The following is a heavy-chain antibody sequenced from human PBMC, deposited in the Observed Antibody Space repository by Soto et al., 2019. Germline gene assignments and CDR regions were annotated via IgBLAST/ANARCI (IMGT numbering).Heavy chain of an antibody. CDR3: ASAPRNPTGEAGIR. CDR1: GYTFTSYG. V-gene: IGHV1-18*04. J-gene: IGHJ1*01. CDR2: ISAYNGNT. Sequence: ASVKVSCKASGYTFTSYGISWVRQAPGQGLEWMGWISAYNGNTNYAQKLQGRVTMTTDTSTSTAYMELRSLRPDDTAVYYCASAPRNPTGEAGIRWSQGSLVIGSS. D-gene: IGHD6-19*01.